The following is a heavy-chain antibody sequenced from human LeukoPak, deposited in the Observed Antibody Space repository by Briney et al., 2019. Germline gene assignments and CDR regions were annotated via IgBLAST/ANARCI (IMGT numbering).Heavy chain of an antibody. CDR3: AKVNIVVVVAAALDY. V-gene: IGHV3-43*02. CDR2: ISGDGGST. D-gene: IGHD2-15*01. Sequence: GGSLRLSCAASGFTFDDYAMHWVRQAPGKGLEWVSLISGDGGSTYYAETVKGRFTISRDKSKNSLYLQMNSLRTEDTALYYCAKVNIVVVVAAALDYWGQGTLVTVSS. J-gene: IGHJ4*02. CDR1: GFTFDDYA.